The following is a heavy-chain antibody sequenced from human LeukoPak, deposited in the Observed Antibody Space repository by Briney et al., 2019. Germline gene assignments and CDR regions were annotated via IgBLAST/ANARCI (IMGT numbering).Heavy chain of an antibody. Sequence: GGSLRLSCAASGFTFDDYAMHWVRQAPGKGLEWVSGISWNSGSIGYADSVKGRFTISRDNAKNSLYLQMNSLRAEDTALYYCAKDSYYGSGSYLVGGFDYWGQGTLVTVSS. CDR2: ISWNSGSI. CDR1: GFTFDDYA. D-gene: IGHD3-10*01. CDR3: AKDSYYGSGSYLVGGFDY. J-gene: IGHJ4*02. V-gene: IGHV3-9*01.